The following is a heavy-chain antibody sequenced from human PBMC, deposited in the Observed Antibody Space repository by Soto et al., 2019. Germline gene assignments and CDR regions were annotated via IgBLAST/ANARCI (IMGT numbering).Heavy chain of an antibody. V-gene: IGHV1-2*04. Sequence: ASVKVSCKASGYTFTGYYMHWVRQAPGQGLEWMGWINPNSGGTNYAQKFQGWVTMTRDTSISTAYMELSRLRSDDTAVYYCARDRTRLDTVMVKQCLIYGMDVWGQGTTVTVSS. CDR2: INPNSGGT. J-gene: IGHJ6*02. CDR3: ARDRTRLDTVMVKQCLIYGMDV. CDR1: GYTFTGYY. D-gene: IGHD5-18*01.